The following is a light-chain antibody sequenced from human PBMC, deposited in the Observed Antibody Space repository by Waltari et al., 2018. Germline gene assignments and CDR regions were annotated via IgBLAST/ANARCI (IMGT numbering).Light chain of an antibody. V-gene: IGKV4-1*01. CDR1: QSLLDTSSNKNY. J-gene: IGKJ1*01. Sequence: IVMTQSPDSLAVSVGERATINCKCSQSLLDTSSNKNYLSWSQERTGQSPKGLIYWATTRESGVPDRFTASGFGTDFTLTISSLQAEDVAVYYCQQYYGTPRTFGQWTKVEIK. CDR3: QQYYGTPRT. CDR2: WAT.